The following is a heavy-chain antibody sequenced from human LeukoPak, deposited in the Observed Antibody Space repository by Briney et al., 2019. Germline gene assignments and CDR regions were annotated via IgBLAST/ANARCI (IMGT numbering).Heavy chain of an antibody. D-gene: IGHD3-3*01. J-gene: IGHJ6*02. CDR1: GGTFSSYA. Sequence: GASVKVSCKASGGTFSSYAIIWVRQAPGQGLEWMGRIIPILGIANYAQKFQGRVTITADKSTSTAYMELSSLRSEDTAVYYCARSITIYFGMDVWGQGTTVTVSS. CDR3: ARSITIYFGMDV. V-gene: IGHV1-69*04. CDR2: IIPILGIA.